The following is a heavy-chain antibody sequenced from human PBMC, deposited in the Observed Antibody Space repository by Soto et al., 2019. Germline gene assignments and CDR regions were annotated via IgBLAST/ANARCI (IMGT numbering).Heavy chain of an antibody. V-gene: IGHV4-38-2*01. CDR2: IYHSGST. CDR3: AESNHPSYGMDV. Sequence: SETLSLTCAVSGYSISSGYYWGWIRQPPGKGLEWIGSIYHSGSTYYNPSLKSRVTISVDTSKNQFSLKLSSVTAADTAVYYCAESNHPSYGMDVWGQGTTVTVSS. J-gene: IGHJ6*02. CDR1: GYSISSGYY.